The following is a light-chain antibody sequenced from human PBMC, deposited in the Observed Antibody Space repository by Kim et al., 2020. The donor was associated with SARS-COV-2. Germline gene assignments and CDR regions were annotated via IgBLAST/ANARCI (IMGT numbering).Light chain of an antibody. CDR2: GKN. CDR3: NSRDSNDNVV. CDR1: SLRSYY. Sequence: SSELTQDPAVSVALGQTVRITCQGDSLRSYYATWYQQKPGQAPILVIYGKNNRLSGIPDRFSGSSSGNTASLTITGTQADDEADYYCNSRDSNDNVVIGG. J-gene: IGLJ2*01. V-gene: IGLV3-19*01.